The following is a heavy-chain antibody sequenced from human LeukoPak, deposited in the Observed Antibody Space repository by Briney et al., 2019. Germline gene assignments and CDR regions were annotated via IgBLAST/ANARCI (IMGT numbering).Heavy chain of an antibody. CDR3: ARDQGSSWFDY. D-gene: IGHD6-13*01. CDR2: IYYSGIT. Sequence: PSETLSLTCTVSGGSISSYYWSWIRQPPGKGLEWIGYIYYSGITNYNPSLKSRVTISVDTSKNQFSLKLSSVTAADTAVYYCARDQGSSWFDYWGQGTLVTVSS. CDR1: GGSISSYY. J-gene: IGHJ4*02. V-gene: IGHV4-59*01.